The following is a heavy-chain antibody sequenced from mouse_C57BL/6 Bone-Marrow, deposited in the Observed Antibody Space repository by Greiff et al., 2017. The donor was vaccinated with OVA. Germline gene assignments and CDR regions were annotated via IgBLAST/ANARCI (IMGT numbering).Heavy chain of an antibody. CDR2: INPSTGGT. CDR3: ARSRYYGSRDD. CDR1: GYSFTGYY. J-gene: IGHJ2*01. V-gene: IGHV1-42*01. Sequence: VQLKQSGPELVKPGASVKISCKASGYSFTGYYMNWVKQSPEKSLEWIGEINPSTGGTTYNQKFKAKATLTVDKSSSTAYMQLKSLTSEDSAGYYCARSRYYGSRDDWGQGTTLTVSS. D-gene: IGHD1-1*01.